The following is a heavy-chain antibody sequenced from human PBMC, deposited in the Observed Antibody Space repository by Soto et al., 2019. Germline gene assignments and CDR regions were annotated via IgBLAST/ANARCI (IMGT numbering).Heavy chain of an antibody. CDR2: IYTSGST. Sequence: QVQLQESGPGLVKPSETLSLTCTVSGGSISSYYWSWIRQPAGKGLEWIGRIYTSGSTNYNPSLKGRVTMSGDTSKNQFSLKLSSVTAADTAVYYCARGYSSGYYPPYYFDYWGQGTLVTVSS. D-gene: IGHD3-22*01. J-gene: IGHJ4*02. V-gene: IGHV4-4*07. CDR1: GGSISSYY. CDR3: ARGYSSGYYPPYYFDY.